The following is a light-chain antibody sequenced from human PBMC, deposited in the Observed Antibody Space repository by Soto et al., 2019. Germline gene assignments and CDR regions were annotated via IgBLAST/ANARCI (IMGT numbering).Light chain of an antibody. CDR1: SSDVGSYDH. Sequence: QSVLTQPAAVSGSPGQSITISCSGTSSDVGSYDHVAWYQQFPGKTPKLMIYEVSNRTSGVSSRFSGSKSGNTASLTISGLQAENEADYYCISYTGSSTSDVFGSGTKV. V-gene: IGLV2-14*01. J-gene: IGLJ1*01. CDR2: EVS. CDR3: ISYTGSSTSDV.